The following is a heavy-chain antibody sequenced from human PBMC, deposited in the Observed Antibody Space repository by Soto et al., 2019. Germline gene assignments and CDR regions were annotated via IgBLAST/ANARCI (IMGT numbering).Heavy chain of an antibody. CDR2: ISSSSYI. J-gene: IGHJ6*02. CDR1: GFTFSSYS. CDR3: ARDLRKPGSERVSGMDV. V-gene: IGHV3-21*01. D-gene: IGHD3-10*01. Sequence: PGGSLRLSCAASGFTFSSYSMNWVRQAPGKGLEWVSSISSSSYIYYADSVKGRFTISRDNAKNSLYLQMNSLRAEDTAVYYCARDLRKPGSERVSGMDVWGQGT.